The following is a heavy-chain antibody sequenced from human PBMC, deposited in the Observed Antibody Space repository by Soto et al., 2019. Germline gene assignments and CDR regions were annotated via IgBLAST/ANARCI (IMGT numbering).Heavy chain of an antibody. J-gene: IGHJ6*02. CDR3: ATSGGYSYGYYYYGMDV. CDR1: GGTFSSYA. V-gene: IGHV1-69*06. Sequence: QVQLVQSGAEVKKPGSSVKVSCKASGGTFSSYAFSWVRQAPGQGLEWMGGIIPIFGTANYAQKFQGRVTITADKSTSTAYMELSSLRSEDTAVYYCATSGGYSYGYYYYGMDVWGQGTTVTVSS. CDR2: IIPIFGTA. D-gene: IGHD5-18*01.